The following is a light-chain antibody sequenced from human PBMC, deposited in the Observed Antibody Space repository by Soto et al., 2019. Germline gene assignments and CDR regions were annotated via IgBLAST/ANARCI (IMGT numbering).Light chain of an antibody. J-gene: IGKJ1*01. Sequence: DVVLTQSPVSSPVTFGQPASISCRSSESLVHSDGNTYLSWLQQRPGQPPRLLIYQISNRFSGVPDRFSGTGAGTDFTLKISRVEAEDIGVYYCMQLLHLPRTFGQGTKVEVK. V-gene: IGKV2-24*01. CDR1: ESLVHSDGNTY. CDR3: MQLLHLPRT. CDR2: QIS.